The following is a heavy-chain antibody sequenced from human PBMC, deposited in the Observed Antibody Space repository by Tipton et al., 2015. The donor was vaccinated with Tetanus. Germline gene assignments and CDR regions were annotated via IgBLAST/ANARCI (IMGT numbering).Heavy chain of an antibody. D-gene: IGHD3-10*01. J-gene: IGHJ4*02. Sequence: TLSLTCTVSGDSISRGGYYWSWIRQPPGKALEWIGSIYYSGSTFYHPSLQSRVTISVDTSKNQFSLRLSSVTAADTAVYFCARHPPPYYYGSGSYLDYWGQGTPVTVSS. CDR1: GDSISRGGYY. V-gene: IGHV4-39*01. CDR3: ARHPPPYYYGSGSYLDY. CDR2: IYYSGST.